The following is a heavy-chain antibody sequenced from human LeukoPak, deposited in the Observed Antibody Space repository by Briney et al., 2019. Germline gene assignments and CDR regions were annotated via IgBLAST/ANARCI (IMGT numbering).Heavy chain of an antibody. CDR1: GFTFSSYA. J-gene: IGHJ6*02. V-gene: IGHV3-7*01. CDR3: TRIGGANSRDV. CDR2: IKPDGSET. Sequence: PGGSLRLSCAASGFTFSSYAMSWVRQAPGKGLEWVATIKPDGSETLYVDSVKGRFTISRDNAKNSLYLQMNSLRTDDSAIYYCTRIGGANSRDVWGQGTTVTVSS. D-gene: IGHD1-26*01.